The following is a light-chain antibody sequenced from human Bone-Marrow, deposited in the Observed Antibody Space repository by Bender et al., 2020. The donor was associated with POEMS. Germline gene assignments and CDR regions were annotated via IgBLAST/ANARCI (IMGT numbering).Light chain of an antibody. Sequence: QSALTQPRSVSGSPGQSVTISCTGTSRDVGGYDYVSWYQHHPGKAPKLMIYDVSKRPSGVPDRFSGSKSGNTASLTISRLQAEDEADYYCCSYAGGNSFVFGSGTMVTVL. CDR2: DVS. J-gene: IGLJ1*01. CDR1: SRDVGGYDY. V-gene: IGLV2-11*01. CDR3: CSYAGGNSFV.